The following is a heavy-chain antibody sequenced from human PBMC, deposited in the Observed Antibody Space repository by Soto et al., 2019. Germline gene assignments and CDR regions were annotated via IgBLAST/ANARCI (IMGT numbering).Heavy chain of an antibody. CDR1: GFTFTSSA. D-gene: IGHD2-15*01. CDR2: IVVGSGNT. J-gene: IGHJ3*02. Sequence: SVKVSCKASGFTFTSSAVQWVRQARGQHLEWIGWIVVGSGNTNYAQKFQERVTITRDMSTSTAYMELSSLRSEDTAVYYCAAGEEAYCSGGSCYFGAFDIWGQGTMVTVSS. V-gene: IGHV1-58*01. CDR3: AAGEEAYCSGGSCYFGAFDI.